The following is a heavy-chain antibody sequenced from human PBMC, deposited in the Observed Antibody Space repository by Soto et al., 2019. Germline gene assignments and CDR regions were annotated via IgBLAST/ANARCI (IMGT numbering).Heavy chain of an antibody. CDR1: GGSFSGYY. V-gene: IGHV4-34*01. Sequence: QVQLQQWGAGLLKPSETLSLTCAVYGGSFSGYYWSWIRQPPGKGLEWIGEINHSGSTNYNPSLRSRVTISVDTSKNQFSLKLSSVTAADTAVYYCARAPRYCGGDCPEGDKVFDYWGQGSLVPVSS. CDR3: ARAPRYCGGDCPEGDKVFDY. J-gene: IGHJ4*02. CDR2: INHSGST. D-gene: IGHD2-21*02.